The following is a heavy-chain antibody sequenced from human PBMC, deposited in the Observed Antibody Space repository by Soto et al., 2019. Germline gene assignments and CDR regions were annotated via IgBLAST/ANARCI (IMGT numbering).Heavy chain of an antibody. J-gene: IGHJ3*02. CDR3: ARDRSRRYYDSSGYLAGAFDI. CDR1: GCTFSSYA. V-gene: IGHV1-69*06. D-gene: IGHD3-22*01. CDR2: IIPIFGTA. Sequence: GAAVKVSCKASGCTFSSYAISWVRQAPGQGLEWMGGIIPIFGTANYAQKFQGRVTITADKSTSTAYMELSSLRSEDTAVYYCARDRSRRYYDSSGYLAGAFDIWGQGTMVTVSS.